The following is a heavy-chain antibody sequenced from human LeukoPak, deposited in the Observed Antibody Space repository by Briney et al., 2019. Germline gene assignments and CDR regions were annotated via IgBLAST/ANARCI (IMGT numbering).Heavy chain of an antibody. CDR3: ARAAWGEAGTGLTDY. CDR1: GYTFTSYG. V-gene: IGHV1-18*01. J-gene: IGHJ4*02. CDR2: ISAYNGDT. D-gene: IGHD6-13*01. Sequence: ASVKVSCKASGYTFTSYGISWVRQAPGQGLEWMGWISAYNGDTNYAQNLQGRVTMTTDTSTSTAYMELRSLRSEDTAVYYCARAAWGEAGTGLTDYWGQGTLVTVSS.